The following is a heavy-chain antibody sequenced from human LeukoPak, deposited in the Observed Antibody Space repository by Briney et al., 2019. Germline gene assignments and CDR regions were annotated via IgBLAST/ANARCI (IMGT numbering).Heavy chain of an antibody. V-gene: IGHV1-24*01. CDR1: GYTFTGHY. CDR3: ATGLPPYY. Sequence: ASVKVSCKASGYTFTGHYMHWVRQAPGRGLEWMGGFDPEDGETIYAQKFQGRVTMTEDTSTDTAYMELSSLRSEDTAVYYCATGLPPYYWGQGTLVTVSS. CDR2: FDPEDGET. D-gene: IGHD4-11*01. J-gene: IGHJ4*02.